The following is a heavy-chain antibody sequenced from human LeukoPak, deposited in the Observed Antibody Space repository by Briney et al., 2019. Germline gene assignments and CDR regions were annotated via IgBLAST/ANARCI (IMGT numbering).Heavy chain of an antibody. D-gene: IGHD5-12*01. CDR2: IYSSGST. J-gene: IGHJ4*02. CDR3: ARTPTSVANIFDY. CDR1: GGSINSYH. V-gene: IGHV4-4*07. Sequence: SETLSLTCTVSGGSINSYHWSWIRQPAGKGLEWIGRIYSSGSTNYNPSLKSRVTMSVGTSKNQFSLKMRPVTAADTAVYYCARTPTSVANIFDYWGQGTLVTVSS.